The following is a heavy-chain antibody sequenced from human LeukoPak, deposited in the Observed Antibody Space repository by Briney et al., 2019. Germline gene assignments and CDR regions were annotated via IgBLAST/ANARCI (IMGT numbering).Heavy chain of an antibody. CDR1: GFNFGNYA. V-gene: IGHV3-30*03. D-gene: IGHD1-26*01. CDR2: ISFDGSDM. Sequence: GGSLRLSCATSGFNFGNYAIHWVRQAPGRGLEWVAVISFDGSDMHYADSVKGRFTISRDNSKNTLYLQMNSLRAEDTAVYYCARGGSYLSAFDIWGQGTMVTVSS. J-gene: IGHJ3*02. CDR3: ARGGSYLSAFDI.